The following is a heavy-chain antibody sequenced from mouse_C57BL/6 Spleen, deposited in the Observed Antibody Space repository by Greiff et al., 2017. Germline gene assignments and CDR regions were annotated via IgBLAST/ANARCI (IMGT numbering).Heavy chain of an antibody. V-gene: IGHV2-5*01. CDR3: ASYYYDSSGFAY. CDR2: IWRGGST. J-gene: IGHJ3*01. D-gene: IGHD1-1*01. Sequence: QVQLQQSGPGLVQPSQSLSITCTVSGFSLTSYGVHWVRQSPGKGLEWLGVIWRGGSTDSNAAFMSSLGLTKDNSKCQVFFKMNSLQADDTAIYYCASYYYDSSGFAYWGQGTLVTVSA. CDR1: GFSLTSYG.